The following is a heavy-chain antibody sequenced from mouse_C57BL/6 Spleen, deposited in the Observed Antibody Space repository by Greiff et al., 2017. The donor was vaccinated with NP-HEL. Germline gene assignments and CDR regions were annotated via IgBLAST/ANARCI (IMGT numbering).Heavy chain of an antibody. CDR3: ARWDYGSSPYYYAMDY. Sequence: QVQLQQPGTELVKPGASVKLSCKASGYTFTSYWMHWVKQRPGQGLEWIGNINPSNGGTNYNEKFKSKATLTVDKSSSTAYMQLSSLTSEDSAVYYCARWDYGSSPYYYAMDYWGQGTSVTVSS. V-gene: IGHV1-53*01. CDR2: INPSNGGT. CDR1: GYTFTSYW. J-gene: IGHJ4*01. D-gene: IGHD1-1*01.